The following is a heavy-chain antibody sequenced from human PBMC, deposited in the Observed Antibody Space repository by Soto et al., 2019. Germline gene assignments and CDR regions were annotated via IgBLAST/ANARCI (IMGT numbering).Heavy chain of an antibody. D-gene: IGHD1-26*01. V-gene: IGHV1-24*01. J-gene: IGHJ6*01. Sequence: ASVKVSCKVSGYTLTELSMHWVRQAPGKGLEWMGGFDPEDGETIYAQKFQGRVTMTEDTSTDTAYMELSSLRSEDTAVYYCATDEGIVGATGGMDVWGKGPRSPSPQ. CDR1: GYTLTELS. CDR2: FDPEDGET. CDR3: ATDEGIVGATGGMDV.